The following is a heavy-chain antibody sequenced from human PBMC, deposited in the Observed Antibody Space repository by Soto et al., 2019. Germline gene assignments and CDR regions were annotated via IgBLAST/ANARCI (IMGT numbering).Heavy chain of an antibody. CDR2: IYYSGST. J-gene: IGHJ6*02. CDR1: GGSISSSSYY. CDR3: ARNYGDPHYYYYYGMDV. D-gene: IGHD4-17*01. Sequence: SETLSLTCTVSGGSISSSSYYWGWIRQPPGKGLEWIGSIYYSGSTYYNPSLKSRVTISVDTSKNQFSLKLSSVTAADTAVYYCARNYGDPHYYYYYGMDVWGQGTTVTVSS. V-gene: IGHV4-39*01.